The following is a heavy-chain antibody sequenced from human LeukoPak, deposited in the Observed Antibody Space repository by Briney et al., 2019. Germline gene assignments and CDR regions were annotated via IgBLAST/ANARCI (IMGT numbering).Heavy chain of an antibody. CDR3: ARAYSSSWYLRAFDI. Sequence: SETLFLTCTVSGGSISSYYWSWIRQPPGKGLEWIGYIYYSGSTNYNPSLKSRVTISVDTSKNQFSLKLSSVTAADTAVYYCARAYSSSWYLRAFDIWGQGTMVTVSS. V-gene: IGHV4-59*01. CDR1: GGSISSYY. J-gene: IGHJ3*02. CDR2: IYYSGST. D-gene: IGHD6-13*01.